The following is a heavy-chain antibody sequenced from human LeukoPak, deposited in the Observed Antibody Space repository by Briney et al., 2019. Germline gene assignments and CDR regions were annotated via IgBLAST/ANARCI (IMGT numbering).Heavy chain of an antibody. CDR1: GFTFSDHY. CDR3: ARVVRSGSYSYYYYYYGMDV. J-gene: IGHJ6*02. CDR2: TRNKANSYTA. V-gene: IGHV3-72*01. Sequence: GGSLRLSCAASGFTFSDHYMDWVRQAPGKGLEWVGLTRNKANSYTAEYAASVKGRFTISRDDSKNLLYLQMNSLKTEDTAVYYCARVVRSGSYSYYYYYYGMDVWGQGTTVTVSS. D-gene: IGHD3-10*01.